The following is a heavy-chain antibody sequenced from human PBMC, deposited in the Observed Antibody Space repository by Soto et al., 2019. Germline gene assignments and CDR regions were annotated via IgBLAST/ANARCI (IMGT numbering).Heavy chain of an antibody. CDR3: ASPASYDYVDPPVFDY. CDR1: GFIFSNYA. CDR2: TSFDGGAK. J-gene: IGHJ4*02. V-gene: IGHV3-30*03. Sequence: GGSLRLSCAASGFIFSNYAMHWVRQAPGKGLEWVAVTSFDGGAKYYADSAKGRFTISRDNSKNTLYLQMNSLRTEDTAVYYCASPASYDYVDPPVFDYWGQGTLVTVSS. D-gene: IGHD4-17*01.